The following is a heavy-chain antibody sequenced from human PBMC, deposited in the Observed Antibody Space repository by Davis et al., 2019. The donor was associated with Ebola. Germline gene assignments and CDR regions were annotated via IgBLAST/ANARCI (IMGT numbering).Heavy chain of an antibody. J-gene: IGHJ4*02. CDR3: TVGVMATVTTGDY. CDR2: IRSKANSYAT. V-gene: IGHV3-73*01. CDR1: GFTFSGSA. Sequence: GESLKISCAASGFTFSGSAMHWVRQASGKGLEWVGRIRSKANSYATAYAASVKGRFTISRDDSKNTAYLQMNSLKPEDTAVYYCTVGVMATVTTGDYWGQGTLVTVSS. D-gene: IGHD4-17*01.